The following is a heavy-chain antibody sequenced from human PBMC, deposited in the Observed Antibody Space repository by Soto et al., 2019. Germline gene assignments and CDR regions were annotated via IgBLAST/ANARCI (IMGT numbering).Heavy chain of an antibody. CDR1: GFTFSSYA. CDR2: ISYDGSNK. CDR3: ARADNSSGWYLVY. V-gene: IGHV3-30-3*01. Sequence: QVPLVESGGGVVQPGRSLRLSCAASGFTFSSYAMHWVRQAPGKGLEWVAVISYDGSNKYYADSVKGRFTISRDNSKNTLYLQMNSLRAEDTAVYYCARADNSSGWYLVYWGQGTLVTVSS. D-gene: IGHD6-19*01. J-gene: IGHJ4*02.